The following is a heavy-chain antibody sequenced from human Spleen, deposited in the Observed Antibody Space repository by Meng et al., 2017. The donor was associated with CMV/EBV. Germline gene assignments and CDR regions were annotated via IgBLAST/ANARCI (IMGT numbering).Heavy chain of an antibody. D-gene: IGHD1-1*01. CDR2: ISAYNGNK. V-gene: IGHV1-18*01. J-gene: IGHJ4*02. CDR3: ARGGRTTGASADY. CDR1: GYTFNSYG. Sequence: ASVKVSCKASGYTFNSYGINWVRQAPGQGLEWMGWISAYNGNKHFAQKFQGRVTLATDTVTRTAHMELRSLRSDDTAVYYCARGGRTTGASADYWGQGTLVTVSS.